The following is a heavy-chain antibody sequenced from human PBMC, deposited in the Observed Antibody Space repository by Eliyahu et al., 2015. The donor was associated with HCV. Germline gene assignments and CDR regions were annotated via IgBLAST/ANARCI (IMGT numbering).Heavy chain of an antibody. CDR2: INAGNGNT. Sequence: QVQLVQSGAEVKKPGASVKVSCKASGYTFTSYAMHWVRXAPGQRLEWMGWINAGNGNTKYSQKFQGRVTITRDTSASTAYMELSSLRSEDTAVYYCARAVGYCSGGSCQILYYYGMDVWGQGTTVTVSS. V-gene: IGHV1-3*01. J-gene: IGHJ6*02. CDR1: GYTFTSYA. D-gene: IGHD2-15*01. CDR3: ARAVGYCSGGSCQILYYYGMDV.